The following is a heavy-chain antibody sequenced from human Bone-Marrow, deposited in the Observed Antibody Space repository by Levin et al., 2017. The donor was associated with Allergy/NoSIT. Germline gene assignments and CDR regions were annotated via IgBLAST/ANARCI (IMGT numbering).Heavy chain of an antibody. D-gene: IGHD2-15*01. J-gene: IGHJ5*02. CDR1: GYSFTSNG. V-gene: IGHV1-18*01. CDR2: ITVHNGDT. Sequence: ASVKVSCKASGYSFTSNGISWVRQAPGQGLEWMGWITVHNGDTNYAQKFQGRVIMTTDTSTNTAYMELRSLRSDDTAVYYCTRVACSGGNCYAVYNWLDPWGQGTLITVSS. CDR3: TRVACSGGNCYAVYNWLDP.